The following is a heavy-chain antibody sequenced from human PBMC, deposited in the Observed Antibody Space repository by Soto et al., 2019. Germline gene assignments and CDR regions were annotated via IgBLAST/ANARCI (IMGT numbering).Heavy chain of an antibody. V-gene: IGHV3-9*01. J-gene: IGHJ4*02. CDR2: ISWNSGSI. CDR1: GFTFDDYA. D-gene: IGHD4-4*01. CDR3: AKGLHDYSNYGSIDY. Sequence: PGGSLRLSCAASGFTFDDYAMHWVRQAPGKGLEWVSGISWNSGSIGYADSVKDRFTISRDNAKNSLYLQMNSLRAEDTALYYCAKGLHDYSNYGSIDYWGQGTLVTVSS.